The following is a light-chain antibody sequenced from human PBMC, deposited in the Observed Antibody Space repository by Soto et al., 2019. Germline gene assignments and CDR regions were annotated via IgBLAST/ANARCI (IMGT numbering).Light chain of an antibody. CDR2: DAS. CDR3: QQYGDLPLT. Sequence: DIQMTQSPSSLSASVGDRVTITCQASQDISNYLNWYQQKPGKAPNLLICDASTLETGVPSRFSGSGSGTEFTFTISSLQPEDFATYYCQQYGDLPLTFGQGTRLEIK. CDR1: QDISNY. J-gene: IGKJ5*01. V-gene: IGKV1-33*01.